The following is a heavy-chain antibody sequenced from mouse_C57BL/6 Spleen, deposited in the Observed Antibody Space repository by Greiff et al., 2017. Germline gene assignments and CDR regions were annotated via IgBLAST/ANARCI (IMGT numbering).Heavy chain of an antibody. V-gene: IGHV1-15*01. CDR1: GYTFTDYE. CDR3: TRDYYGSSYEAMDY. CDR2: IDPGTGGT. D-gene: IGHD1-1*01. Sequence: VQVVESGAELVRPGASVTLSCKASGYTFTDYEMHWVKQTPVHGLEWIGAIDPGTGGTAYNQKFKGKAILTADKSSSTAYMELRSLTSEDSAVYYCTRDYYGSSYEAMDYWGQGTSVTVSS. J-gene: IGHJ4*01.